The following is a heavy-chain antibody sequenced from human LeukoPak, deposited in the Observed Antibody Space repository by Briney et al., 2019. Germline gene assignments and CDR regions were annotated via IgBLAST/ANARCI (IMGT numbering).Heavy chain of an antibody. Sequence: PGGSLRLSCAASGFTFSSYWMSWVRQAPGKGLEWVANIKQDGSEKCYVDSVKGRFTISRDNAKNSLYLQMNSLRAEDTAVYYCARDYNYYGSGSYHDYWGQGTLVTVSS. V-gene: IGHV3-7*01. CDR1: GFTFSSYW. D-gene: IGHD3-10*01. CDR2: IKQDGSEK. J-gene: IGHJ4*02. CDR3: ARDYNYYGSGSYHDY.